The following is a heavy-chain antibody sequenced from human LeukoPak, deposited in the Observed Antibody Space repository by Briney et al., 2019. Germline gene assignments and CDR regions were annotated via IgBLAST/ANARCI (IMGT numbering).Heavy chain of an antibody. V-gene: IGHV1-69*05. CDR2: IIAIFGTA. CDR1: GGTFSSYA. J-gene: IGHJ4*02. Sequence: SVKVSCKASGGTFSSYAISWVRQAPGQGLEWMGGIIAIFGTANYAQKFRGRVTITTDESASTAYMELSSLRSEDTAVYYCARDKGIAARPSQYSSSWSAFDYWGQGTLVTVSS. D-gene: IGHD6-13*01. CDR3: ARDKGIAARPSQYSSSWSAFDY.